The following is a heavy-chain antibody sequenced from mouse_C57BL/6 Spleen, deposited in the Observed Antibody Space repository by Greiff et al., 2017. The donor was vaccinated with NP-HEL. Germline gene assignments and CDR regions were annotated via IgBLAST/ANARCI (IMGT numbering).Heavy chain of an antibody. CDR2: INPNNGGT. CDR1: GYTFTDYY. CDR3: ARQGPGIWFAY. D-gene: IGHD4-1*01. J-gene: IGHJ3*01. V-gene: IGHV1-26*01. Sequence: VQLQQSGPELVKPGASVKISCKASGYTFTDYYMNWVKQSHGKSLEWIGDINPNNGGTSYNQKFKGKATLTVDKSSSTAYMELRSLTSEDSAVYYCARQGPGIWFAYWGQGTLVTVSA.